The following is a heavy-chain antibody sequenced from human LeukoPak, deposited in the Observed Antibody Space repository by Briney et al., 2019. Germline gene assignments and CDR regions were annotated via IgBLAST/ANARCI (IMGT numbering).Heavy chain of an antibody. CDR1: NGSISSSSYY. V-gene: IGHV4-39*07. D-gene: IGHD3-22*01. CDR2: LYYSGST. CDR3: ARGGWDYYDSSGFDI. J-gene: IGHJ3*02. Sequence: SETLSLTCTVSNGSISSSSYYWGWIRQPPGKGLEWIGSLYYSGSTYYNPSLRSRVTISVDTSKNQFSLKLSSVTAADTAVYYCARGGWDYYDSSGFDIWGQGTMVTVSS.